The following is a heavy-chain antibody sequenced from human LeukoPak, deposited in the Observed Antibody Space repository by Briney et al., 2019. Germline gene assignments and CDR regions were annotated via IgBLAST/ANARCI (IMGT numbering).Heavy chain of an antibody. CDR1: GFSLSTSGVG. CDR2: IYWSDDK. J-gene: IGHJ4*02. CDR3: AHKTTPFNY. D-gene: IGHD4-17*01. V-gene: IGHV2-5*01. Sequence: GSGPTLVNPTQTLTLTCTFLGFSLSTSGVGVGWIRQPPGKALQWLALIYWSDDKLYSPSLKSRLTITKDTSKNQVVLTMTNMDPVDTATYYCAHKTTPFNYWGQGTLVTVSS.